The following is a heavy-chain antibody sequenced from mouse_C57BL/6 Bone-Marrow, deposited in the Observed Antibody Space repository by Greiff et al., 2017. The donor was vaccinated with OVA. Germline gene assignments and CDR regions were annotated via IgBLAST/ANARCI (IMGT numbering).Heavy chain of an antibody. V-gene: IGHV1-69*01. J-gene: IGHJ3*01. CDR2: IDPSDSYT. CDR1: GYTFTSYW. CDR3: SRDRNDYDGAWFAY. Sequence: QVQLQQPGAELVMPGASVKLSCKASGYTFTSYWMHWVKQRPGQGLEWIGEIDPSDSYTNYNQKFKGKSTLTVDKSSSTAYMQLSSLTSEDSAVYDCSRDRNDYDGAWFAYWGQGTLVTVSA. D-gene: IGHD2-4*01.